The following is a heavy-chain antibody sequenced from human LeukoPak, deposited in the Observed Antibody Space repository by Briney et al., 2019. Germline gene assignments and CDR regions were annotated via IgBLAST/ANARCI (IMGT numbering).Heavy chain of an antibody. CDR3: ARTDPWDCSSTSCYGEYFQH. V-gene: IGHV4-59*08. CDR2: IYYSGST. CDR1: GGSISSYY. D-gene: IGHD2-2*01. Sequence: PSETLSLTCTVSGGSISSYYWSWIRQPPGKGLEWIGYIYYSGSTNYNPSLKSRVTISVDTSKNQFSLKLSSVTAADTAVYYCARTDPWDCSSTSCYGEYFQHWGQGTLVTVSS. J-gene: IGHJ1*01.